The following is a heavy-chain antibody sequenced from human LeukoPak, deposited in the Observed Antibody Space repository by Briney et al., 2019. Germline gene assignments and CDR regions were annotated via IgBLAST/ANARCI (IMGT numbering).Heavy chain of an antibody. D-gene: IGHD6-19*01. CDR2: IFYSGIT. J-gene: IGHJ4*02. V-gene: IGHV4-39*07. Sequence: PSETLSLTCNVSGGSMSNIYYWGWIRQPPGKGLEWIGNIFYSGITNYNPSLKSRVTISVDKSKNQFSLKLSSVTAADTAVYYCARVGDGSGWLDYWGQGTLVTVSS. CDR1: GGSMSNIYY. CDR3: ARVGDGSGWLDY.